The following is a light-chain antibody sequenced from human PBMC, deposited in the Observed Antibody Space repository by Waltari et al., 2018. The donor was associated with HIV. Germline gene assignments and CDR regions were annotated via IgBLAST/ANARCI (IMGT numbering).Light chain of an antibody. J-gene: IGKJ2*01. CDR1: QGISSY. V-gene: IGKV1-8*01. Sequence: AIRMTQSPSSFSASTGDRVTITCRASQGISSYLAWYQQKPGKAPKLLIYAASTLQSGVPSRFSGSGSGTDFTLTISCLQSEDFATYCQQYYSYPPTFGQGTKLEIK. CDR2: AAS. CDR3: QQYYSYPPT.